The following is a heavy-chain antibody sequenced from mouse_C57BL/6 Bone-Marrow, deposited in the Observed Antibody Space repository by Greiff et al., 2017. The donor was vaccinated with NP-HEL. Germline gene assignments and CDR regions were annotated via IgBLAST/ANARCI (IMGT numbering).Heavy chain of an antibody. D-gene: IGHD1-1*01. CDR3: ARMRTVAYFDY. CDR2: IDPSDSYT. CDR1: GYTFTSYW. V-gene: IGHV1-69*01. J-gene: IGHJ2*01. Sequence: QVQLQQPGAQLVMPGASVKLSCKASGYTFTSYWMHWVKQRPGQGLEWIGEIDPSDSYTNYNQKFKGKSTLTVDKSSSTAYMQLSSLTSEDSAVYYCARMRTVAYFDYWGQGTTLTVSS.